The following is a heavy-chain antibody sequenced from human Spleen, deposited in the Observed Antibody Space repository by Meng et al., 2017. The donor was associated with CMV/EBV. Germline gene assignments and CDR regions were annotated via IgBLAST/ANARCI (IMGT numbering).Heavy chain of an antibody. V-gene: IGHV4-61*08. J-gene: IGHJ4*02. CDR2: VYYNGNT. CDR3: ARGVYWFEF. Sequence: SLRCAVSVVSVSDTGFYWPWIRQSPGKGLQWIGYVYYNGNTNLNPSLTGRVTMSMERSANQFSLRLTSVTTADTAVYYCARGVYWFEFWGQGALVTVSS. CDR1: VVSVSDTGFY. D-gene: IGHD2-8*02.